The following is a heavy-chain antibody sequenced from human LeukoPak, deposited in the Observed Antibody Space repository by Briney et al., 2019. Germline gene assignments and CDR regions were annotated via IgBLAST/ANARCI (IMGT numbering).Heavy chain of an antibody. V-gene: IGHV3-23*01. CDR1: GFSFSNFG. J-gene: IGHJ4*02. CDR3: ASMRGYFEY. CDR2: ITGTGDRT. Sequence: GGSLRLSCAASGFSFSNFGMAWVRQAPGKGLEWVSAITGTGDRTYYADSVKGRFTISRDNSKNTLYLQMNSLRAEDTAVYYCASMRGYFEYWVQGTLVSVSS.